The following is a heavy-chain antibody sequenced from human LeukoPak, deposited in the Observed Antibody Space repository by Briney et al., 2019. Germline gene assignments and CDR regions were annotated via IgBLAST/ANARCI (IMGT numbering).Heavy chain of an antibody. D-gene: IGHD4-17*01. CDR2: IYYSGST. V-gene: IGHV4-59*01. Sequence: PSETLSLTRTVSGGSISSYYWSWIRPPPGKALEWIGYIYYSGSTNYNPSLNSRVTISVDTSKNQLSLKLRSVNAADTAVYYCARGPTVTTGYYYYYMDVWGKGTTVTISS. CDR3: ARGPTVTTGYYYYYMDV. J-gene: IGHJ6*03. CDR1: GGSISSYY.